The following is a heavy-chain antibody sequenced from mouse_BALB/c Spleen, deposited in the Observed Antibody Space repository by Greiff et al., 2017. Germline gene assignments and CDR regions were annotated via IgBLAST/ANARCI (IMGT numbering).Heavy chain of an antibody. V-gene: IGHV14-4*02. CDR2: IDPENGDT. Sequence: VQLQQSGAELVRSGASVKLSCTASGFNIKDYYMHWVKQRPEQGLEWIGWIDPENGDTEYAPKFQGKATMTADTSSNTAYLQLSSLTSEDTAVYFCASPKPDGYYPAWFAYWGQGTLVTVSA. J-gene: IGHJ3*01. CDR3: ASPKPDGYYPAWFAY. CDR1: GFNIKDYY. D-gene: IGHD2-3*01.